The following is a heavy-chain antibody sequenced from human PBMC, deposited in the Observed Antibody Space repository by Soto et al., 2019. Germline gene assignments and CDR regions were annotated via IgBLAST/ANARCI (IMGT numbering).Heavy chain of an antibody. V-gene: IGHV4-59*08. D-gene: IGHD3-3*01. CDR1: GGSIGSYY. CDR2: IYYSGST. J-gene: IGHJ4*02. CDR3: ARGGWRQIDY. Sequence: QVQLQESGPGLVKPSETLSLTCSVSGGSIGSYYWSWIRQPPGKGLEWIGYIYYSGSTNYNPSLMSRVTISVDTSTNQFSLKLSSVTAADTAVYYCARGGWRQIDYWGQGTLVTVSS.